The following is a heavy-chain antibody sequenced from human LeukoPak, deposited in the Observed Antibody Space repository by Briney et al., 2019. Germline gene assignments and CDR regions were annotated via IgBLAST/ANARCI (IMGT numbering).Heavy chain of an antibody. D-gene: IGHD3-16*02. V-gene: IGHV4-61*02. CDR2: IYTSGST. CDR1: GGSISSGSYY. CDR3: ARDPQTWSYRY. J-gene: IGHJ4*02. Sequence: PSQTLSLTCTVSGGSISSGSYYWSWIRQPAGKGLEWIGRIYTSGSTNYNPSLKSRVTISVDTSKNQFSLKLSSVTAADTAVYYCARDPQTWSYRYWGQGTLVTVSS.